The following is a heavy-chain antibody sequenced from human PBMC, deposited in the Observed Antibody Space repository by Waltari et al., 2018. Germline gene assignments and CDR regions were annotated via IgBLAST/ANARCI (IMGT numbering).Heavy chain of an antibody. J-gene: IGHJ3*02. D-gene: IGHD5-12*01. CDR1: GGSFSGYY. Sequence: QVQLQQWGTGLLKPSETLSLTCAVYGGSFSGYYWSWIRQPPGKGLEWIGEINHSGSTNYNPSLNGRVTISVDTSKNQFSLKLSSVTAADTAVYYCARGYVDIVATGAFDIWGQGTMVTVSS. V-gene: IGHV4-34*01. CDR3: ARGYVDIVATGAFDI. CDR2: INHSGST.